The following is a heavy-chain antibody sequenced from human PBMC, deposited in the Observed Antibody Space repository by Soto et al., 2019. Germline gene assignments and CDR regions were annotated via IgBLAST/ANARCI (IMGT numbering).Heavy chain of an antibody. J-gene: IGHJ4*02. CDR2: ISSSSSYI. D-gene: IGHD3-10*01. CDR1: GFTFSSYS. Sequence: GGSLRLSCAASGFTFSSYSMNWVRQAPGKGLEWVSSISSSSSYIYYADSVKGRFTISRDNAKNSLYLQMNSLRAEDTAVYYCAKSAELLWFGELLYSDYWGQGTLVTVSS. V-gene: IGHV3-21*04. CDR3: AKSAELLWFGELLYSDY.